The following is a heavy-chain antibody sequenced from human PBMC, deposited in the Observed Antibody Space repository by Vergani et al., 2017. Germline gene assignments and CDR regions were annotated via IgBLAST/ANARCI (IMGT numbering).Heavy chain of an antibody. D-gene: IGHD3-10*01. CDR1: GFTFDDYA. Sequence: EVQLVESGGGLVQPGRSLRLSCAASGFTFDDYAMHWVRQAPGKGLEWVSGISWNSVSIGYADSVKGRFTISRDNAKNSLYLQMNSLRAEDTAVYYCAREPSGSPGDYWGQGTLVTVSS. CDR2: ISWNSVSI. J-gene: IGHJ4*02. V-gene: IGHV3-9*01. CDR3: AREPSGSPGDY.